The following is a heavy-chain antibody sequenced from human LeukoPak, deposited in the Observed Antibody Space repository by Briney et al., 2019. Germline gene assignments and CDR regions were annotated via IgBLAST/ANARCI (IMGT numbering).Heavy chain of an antibody. V-gene: IGHV5-51*01. Sequence: GESLKISCKGSEYSFTNYWIGWVRPMPGKGLEWMGIIYPGDTDTRYSPSFQGQVTTSADKSISTAYLQWSSLKASDTAIYYCARRTDRAFWYLDYWGQGTLVTVSS. J-gene: IGHJ4*02. CDR2: IYPGDTDT. CDR3: ARRTDRAFWYLDY. CDR1: EYSFTNYW.